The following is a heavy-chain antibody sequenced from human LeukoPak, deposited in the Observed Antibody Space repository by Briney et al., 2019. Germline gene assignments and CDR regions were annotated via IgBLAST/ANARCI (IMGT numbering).Heavy chain of an antibody. V-gene: IGHV6-1*01. CDR2: TYYRSDWYS. CDR3: AREGSYFDY. Sequence: NHSQTLSLTCAISGDGVSSNSAAWNWIRQSPSRGLEWLGRTYYRSDWYSDYAVSVKSRVSITPDTAKNQFSLQLNSVTPEDTAIYYCAREGSYFDYWGQGTLVTVSS. CDR1: GDGVSSNSAA. J-gene: IGHJ4*02.